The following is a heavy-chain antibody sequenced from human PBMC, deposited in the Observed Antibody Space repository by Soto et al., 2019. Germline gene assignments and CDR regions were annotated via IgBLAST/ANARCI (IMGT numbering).Heavy chain of an antibody. CDR3: ARRESSGYYRYYYYGMDV. J-gene: IGHJ6*02. V-gene: IGHV1-69*13. CDR1: GGTCSRYA. CDR2: IIPIFGTA. Sequence: SVKVSCKDSGGTCSRYAISCVRRARLQWLEWMGGIIPIFGTANYAQKFQGRVTITADESTSTAYMELSSLRSEDTAVYYCARRESSGYYRYYYYGMDVWGQGTTVTVSS. D-gene: IGHD3-22*01.